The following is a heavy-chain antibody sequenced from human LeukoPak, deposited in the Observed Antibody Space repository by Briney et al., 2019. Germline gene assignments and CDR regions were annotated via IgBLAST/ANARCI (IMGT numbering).Heavy chain of an antibody. D-gene: IGHD1-1*01. CDR3: AKDAIGQYRTYYFDH. Sequence: QPGGSLRLSCEVSGFNFSNFAMSWVRQAAGKGLEWVSAISGSGGSTYYAGSVQGRFTISRDNSKNTLYLKMNSLRAEDTAVYCCAKDAIGQYRTYYFDHWGQGTLVPVSS. CDR2: ISGSGGST. CDR1: GFNFSNFA. V-gene: IGHV3-23*01. J-gene: IGHJ4*02.